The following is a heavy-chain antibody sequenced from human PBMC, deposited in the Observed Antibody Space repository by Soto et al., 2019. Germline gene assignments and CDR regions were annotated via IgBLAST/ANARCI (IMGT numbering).Heavy chain of an antibody. CDR3: ASGASRWYPYFCDS. CDR1: EGTFNSYA. CDR2: IIPYYNTL. Sequence: QAQVVQSGAEVRKPGSSVKLSCKASEGTFNSYAIAWVRQAPGQGLEWMGGIIPYYNTLNYAQKFQDRVTSTADDSTNTVYMELSSLRSDDTAVYFCASGASRWYPYFCDSWAQGNLVTVSS. J-gene: IGHJ4*02. D-gene: IGHD6-13*01. V-gene: IGHV1-69*01.